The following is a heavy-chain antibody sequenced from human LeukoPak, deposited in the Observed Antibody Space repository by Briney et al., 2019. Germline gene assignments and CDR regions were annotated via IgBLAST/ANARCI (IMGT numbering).Heavy chain of an antibody. J-gene: IGHJ6*02. D-gene: IGHD3-10*01. CDR3: ARTNYYGSGTYRGVYYYYGMDV. Sequence: SETLSLTCTVSGGPISSYYWSWIRQPPGKGLEWIGYIYYSGSTNYNPSLKSRVTISVDTSKNQFSLKLSSVTAADTAVYYCARTNYYGSGTYRGVYYYYGMDVWGQGTTVTVSS. CDR2: IYYSGST. CDR1: GGPISSYY. V-gene: IGHV4-59*01.